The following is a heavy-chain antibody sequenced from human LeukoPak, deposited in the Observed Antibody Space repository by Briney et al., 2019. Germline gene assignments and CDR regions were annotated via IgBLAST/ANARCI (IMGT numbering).Heavy chain of an antibody. D-gene: IGHD3-10*01. CDR3: ARVRLLWFGEGYNWFDP. V-gene: IGHV1-18*04. CDR2: ISAYNGNT. CDR1: GYTFTSYG. Sequence: AASVKVSCKASGYTFTSYGISWVRQAPGQGLEWMGWISAYNGNTNYAQKLQGRVTMTTDTSTSTAYMELTSLRSDDTAVYYCARVRLLWFGEGYNWFDPWGQGTLVTVSS. J-gene: IGHJ5*02.